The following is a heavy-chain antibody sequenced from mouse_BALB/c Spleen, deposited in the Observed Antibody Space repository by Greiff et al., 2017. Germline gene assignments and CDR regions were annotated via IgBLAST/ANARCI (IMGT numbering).Heavy chain of an antibody. V-gene: IGHV3-2*02. CDR3: ARGGYGNYDAWFAY. CDR1: GYSITSDYA. D-gene: IGHD2-1*01. J-gene: IGHJ3*01. CDR2: ISYSGST. Sequence: EVMLVESGPGLVKPSQSLSLTCTVTGYSITSDYAWNWIRQFPGNKLEWMGYISYSGSTSYNPSLKSRISITRDTSKNQFFLQLNSVTTEDTATYYCARGGYGNYDAWFAYWGQGTLVTVSA.